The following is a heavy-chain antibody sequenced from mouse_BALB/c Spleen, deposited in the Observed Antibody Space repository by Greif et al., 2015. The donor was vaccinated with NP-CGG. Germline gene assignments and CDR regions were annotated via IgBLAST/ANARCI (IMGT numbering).Heavy chain of an antibody. D-gene: IGHD1-1*01. Sequence: VQLQQSGAELVRPGVSVKISCKGSGYTFTDYAMHWVKQSHAKSLEWIGVISTYYGDASYNQKFRGKATMTVDKSSSTAYMELARLTSEDSAIYYCARDYYGSYYYAMDYWGQGTSVTVSS. CDR2: ISTYYGDA. CDR3: ARDYYGSYYYAMDY. J-gene: IGHJ4*01. V-gene: IGHV1S137*01. CDR1: GYTFTDYA.